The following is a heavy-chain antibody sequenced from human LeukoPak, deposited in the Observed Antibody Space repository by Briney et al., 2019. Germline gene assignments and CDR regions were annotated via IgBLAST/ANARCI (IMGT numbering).Heavy chain of an antibody. D-gene: IGHD3-10*01. Sequence: GASVTVSCKASGYSFTDYYVHWVREAPGQGLEWMGWINPNSGGTNYAQNFQARVTMTRDTSISTAYMELNRLRSDDTAIYYCARARRNYYGLADYWGQGTLVTVSS. CDR2: INPNSGGT. CDR1: GYSFTDYY. J-gene: IGHJ4*02. V-gene: IGHV1-2*02. CDR3: ARARRNYYGLADY.